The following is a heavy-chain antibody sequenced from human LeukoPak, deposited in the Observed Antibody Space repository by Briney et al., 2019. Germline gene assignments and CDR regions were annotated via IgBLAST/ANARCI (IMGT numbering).Heavy chain of an antibody. CDR1: GFTFSTYA. D-gene: IGHD4/OR15-4a*01. CDR3: AKIAYYHFDY. CDR2: ISDGGSRT. Sequence: GGSLRLSCAASGFTFSTYAMSWVRQAPGKGLEWVSTISDGGSRTYYADSVKGRFTTSRDNSKNTLYLQINSLRAEDTALYYCAKIAYYHFDYWGQGTLVTVSS. J-gene: IGHJ4*02. V-gene: IGHV3-23*01.